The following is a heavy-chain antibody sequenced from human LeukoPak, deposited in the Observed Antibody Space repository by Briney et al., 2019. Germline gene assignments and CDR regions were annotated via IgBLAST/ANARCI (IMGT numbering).Heavy chain of an antibody. J-gene: IGHJ4*02. CDR1: GFTLSDYG. CDR3: AKDYHDILTGQPLSFDY. CDR2: ISSDGSIK. D-gene: IGHD3-9*01. Sequence: GGSLRLSCAVSGFTLSDYGIHWVRQAPGKGLEWVTIISSDGSIKYADSVKGRFTVSRDNSKNTLYLQMNSLRAEDTAVYYCAKDYHDILTGQPLSFDYWGQGTLVTVSS. V-gene: IGHV3-33*06.